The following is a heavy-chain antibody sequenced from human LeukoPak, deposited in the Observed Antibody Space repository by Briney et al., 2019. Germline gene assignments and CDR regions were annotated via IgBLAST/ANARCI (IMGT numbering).Heavy chain of an antibody. CDR3: ARELPAATTGFDY. CDR1: GFTFSDYY. V-gene: IGHV3-11*04. CDR2: ISSSGSTI. J-gene: IGHJ4*02. Sequence: GGSLRLSCAASGFTFSDYYMSWIRQAPGKGLEWVSYISSSGSTIYYADSVKGRFTISRDSAKNSLYLQMNSLRAEDTAVYYCARELPAATTGFDYWGQGTLVTVSS. D-gene: IGHD2-2*01.